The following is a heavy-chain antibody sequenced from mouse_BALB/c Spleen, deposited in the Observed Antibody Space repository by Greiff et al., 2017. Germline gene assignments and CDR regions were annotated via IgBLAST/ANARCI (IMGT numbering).Heavy chain of an antibody. CDR3: ARWYYATDY. CDR2: IDTSDSYT. J-gene: IGHJ2*01. CDR1: GYTFTDYW. D-gene: IGHD1-1*01. Sequence: QVQLQQPGAELVMPGASVKMSCKASGYTFTDYWMHWVKQRPGQGLEWIGAIDTSDSYTSYNQKFKGKATLTVDESSSTAYMQLSSLTSEDSAVYYCARWYYATDYWGQGTTLTVSS. V-gene: IGHV1-69*01.